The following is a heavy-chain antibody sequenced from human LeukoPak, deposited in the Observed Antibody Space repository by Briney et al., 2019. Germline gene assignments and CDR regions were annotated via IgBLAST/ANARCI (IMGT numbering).Heavy chain of an antibody. V-gene: IGHV3-30*02. CDR1: GFTFSSYG. J-gene: IGHJ4*02. Sequence: GGSLRLSCAASGFTFSSYGMHWVRQAPGKGLEWVAFIRYDGSNKYYADSVKGRFTISRDNSKNTLCLQMNSLRAEDTAVYYCANNHGRGVIPLLPDSWGQGTLVTVSS. D-gene: IGHD3-10*02. CDR2: IRYDGSNK. CDR3: ANNHGRGVIPLLPDS.